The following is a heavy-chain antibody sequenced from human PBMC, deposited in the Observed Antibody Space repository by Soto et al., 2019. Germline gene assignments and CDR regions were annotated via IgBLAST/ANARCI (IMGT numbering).Heavy chain of an antibody. V-gene: IGHV3-30*18. D-gene: IGHD1-26*01. CDR3: AKGATYYYYGMDV. CDR1: GFTFSSYG. J-gene: IGHJ6*02. Sequence: QVQLVESGGGVVQPGRSLRLSCAASGFTFSSYGMHWVRQAPGKGLEWVAVISYDGSNKYYADSVKGRFTISRDNSKNTLYLQMTSLRAEDTAVYYCAKGATYYYYGMDVWGQGTTVTVSS. CDR2: ISYDGSNK.